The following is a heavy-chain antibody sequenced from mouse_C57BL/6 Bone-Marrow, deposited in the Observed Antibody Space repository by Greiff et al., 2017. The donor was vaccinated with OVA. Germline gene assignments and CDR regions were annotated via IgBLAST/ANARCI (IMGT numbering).Heavy chain of an antibody. CDR3: ATGGYYYGSSWYFDV. D-gene: IGHD1-1*01. CDR2: IYPGGGYT. J-gene: IGHJ1*03. Sequence: QVQLQQSGAELVRPGTSVKMSCKASGYTFTNYWIGWAKQRPGHGLEWIGDIYPGGGYTNYNEKFKGKATLTADKSSSTAYMQISSLTSEDSAIYYCATGGYYYGSSWYFDVWGTGTTVTVSS. CDR1: GYTFTNYW. V-gene: IGHV1-63*01.